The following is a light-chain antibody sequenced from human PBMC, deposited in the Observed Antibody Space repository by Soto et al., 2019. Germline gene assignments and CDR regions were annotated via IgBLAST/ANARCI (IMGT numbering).Light chain of an antibody. Sequence: EVVLTQSPGTLSLSPGERATLSCRASQNIGTYLAWYQQKPGQAPRLLIYGASNRATGTPDRFSGSGSGTDFTLTISRLEPEDFAVYYCQQYSGSPWTFGQGTKVEIK. CDR1: QNIGTY. J-gene: IGKJ1*01. CDR3: QQYSGSPWT. CDR2: GAS. V-gene: IGKV3-20*01.